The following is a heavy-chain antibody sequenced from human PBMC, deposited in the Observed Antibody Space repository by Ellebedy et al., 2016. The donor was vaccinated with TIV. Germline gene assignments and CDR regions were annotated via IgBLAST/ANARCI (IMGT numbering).Heavy chain of an antibody. V-gene: IGHV3-7*03. J-gene: IGHJ4*02. CDR2: INQDGSEK. CDR3: ARFSGYDY. D-gene: IGHD5-12*01. Sequence: GESLKISCAASGFTFSSYWMNWVRQAPGKGLEWLANINQDGSEKYYVDSVKGRFTISRDNAKNSLCLQMNSLRAEDTTVYYCARFSGYDYWGQGTLVTVSS. CDR1: GFTFSSYW.